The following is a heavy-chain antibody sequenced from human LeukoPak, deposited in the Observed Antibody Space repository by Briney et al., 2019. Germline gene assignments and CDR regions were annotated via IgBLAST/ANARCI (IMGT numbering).Heavy chain of an antibody. D-gene: IGHD1-20*01. CDR2: IGLASGFT. Sequence: GGSLRLSCAASGFIFSDYSMNWVRQAPGRGLEWISYIGLASGFTSYADSVKGRLTTSSDTARNSLFLQMNSLRAEDTAVYYCVRYHNWAFHSWGQGTLVIVPS. CDR3: VRYHNWAFHS. CDR1: GFIFSDYS. J-gene: IGHJ4*02. V-gene: IGHV3-21*05.